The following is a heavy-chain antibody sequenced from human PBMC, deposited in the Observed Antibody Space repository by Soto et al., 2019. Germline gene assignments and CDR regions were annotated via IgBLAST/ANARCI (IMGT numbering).Heavy chain of an antibody. CDR3: AKHSGSGSYYNVGSGGHLDY. D-gene: IGHD3-10*01. CDR2: ISFDGRNT. V-gene: IGHV3-30*18. J-gene: IGHJ4*02. CDR1: GFTFNNYG. Sequence: GSLRLSCAASGFTFNNYGMHWVRQAPGKGLEWVVVISFDGRNTYYADSVKGRFTISRDNSKNTLYLQMTSLRAEDTAMYYCAKHSGSGSYYNVGSGGHLDYWGQGTLVTVSS.